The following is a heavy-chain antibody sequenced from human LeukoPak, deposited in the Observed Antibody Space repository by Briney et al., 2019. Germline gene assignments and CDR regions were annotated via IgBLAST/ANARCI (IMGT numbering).Heavy chain of an antibody. D-gene: IGHD6-6*01. Sequence: PGGSLRLSCAASGFTFDDYAMHWVRQAPGKGLEWVSGISWNSGSIGYADSVKGRFTISRDNAKNSLYLQMNSLRAEDTAVYYCAREDSSSPGDDAFDIWGQGTMVTVSS. CDR2: ISWNSGSI. CDR3: AREDSSSPGDDAFDI. V-gene: IGHV3-9*01. CDR1: GFTFDDYA. J-gene: IGHJ3*02.